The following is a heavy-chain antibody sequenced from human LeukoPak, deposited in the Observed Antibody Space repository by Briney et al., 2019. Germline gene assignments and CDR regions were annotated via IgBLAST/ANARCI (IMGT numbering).Heavy chain of an antibody. J-gene: IGHJ3*02. V-gene: IGHV3-53*04. Sequence: PGGSLRLSCVASGLTVTSNYMSWVRQAPRKGLQWVSDIYSGGDTFYADSVKGRFIISRHNSKSTLYLQMNSLRAEDTAVYYCARASYTSGWRGAFDICGHGTMVTVSS. CDR3: ARASYTSGWRGAFDI. D-gene: IGHD6-19*01. CDR1: GLTVTSNY. CDR2: IYSGGDT.